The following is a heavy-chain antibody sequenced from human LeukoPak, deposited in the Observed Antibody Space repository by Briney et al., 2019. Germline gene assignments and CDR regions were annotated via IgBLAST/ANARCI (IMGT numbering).Heavy chain of an antibody. CDR1: GGSFSGYY. D-gene: IGHD3-16*02. Sequence: SETLSLTCAVYGGSFSGYYWSWIRQPPGKGLEWTGEINHSGSTNYNPSLKSRVTISADTSKNQFSLKLSSVTAADTAVYYCAMVTYYDYVWGSYRPYYFDYWGQGTLVTVSS. J-gene: IGHJ4*02. V-gene: IGHV4-34*01. CDR3: AMVTYYDYVWGSYRPYYFDY. CDR2: INHSGST.